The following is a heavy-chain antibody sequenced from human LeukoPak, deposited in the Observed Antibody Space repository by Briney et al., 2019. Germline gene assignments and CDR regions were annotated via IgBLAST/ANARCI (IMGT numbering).Heavy chain of an antibody. D-gene: IGHD3-3*01. CDR2: ISSSSSYI. CDR3: AANRLEWLLGYYYYMDV. J-gene: IGHJ6*03. CDR1: GFTFSSYS. Sequence: TGGSLRLSCAASGFTFSSYSMNWVRQAPGKGLEWVSSISSSSSYIYYADSVKGRFTISRDNAKNSLYLQMNSPRAEDTAVYYCAANRLEWLLGYYYYMDVWGKGTTVTVSS. V-gene: IGHV3-21*04.